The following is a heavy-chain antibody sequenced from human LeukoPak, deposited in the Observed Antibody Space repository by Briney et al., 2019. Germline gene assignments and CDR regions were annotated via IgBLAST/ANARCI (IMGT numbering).Heavy chain of an antibody. J-gene: IGHJ4*02. CDR2: ISYDGSNK. CDR1: GFTFSSYA. Sequence: GGSLRLSCAASGFTFSSYAMHWVRQAPGKGLEWVAVISYDGSNKYYADSVKGRFTISRDNSKNTLYLQMNSLRAEDTAVYYCAKVAWVYWGQGTLVTVSS. V-gene: IGHV3-30*04. CDR3: AKVAWVY. D-gene: IGHD7-27*01.